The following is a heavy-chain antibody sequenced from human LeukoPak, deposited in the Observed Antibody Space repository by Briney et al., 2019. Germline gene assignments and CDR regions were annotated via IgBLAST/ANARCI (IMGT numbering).Heavy chain of an antibody. Sequence: SETLSLTCTVSGGSISSYYWSWIRQPPGKGLEWIGYIYYSGSTNYNPSLKSRVTISVDTSKNQFSLELSSVTAADTAVYYCARDHGYSYGYDAFDIWGQGTMVTVSS. CDR1: GGSISSYY. CDR2: IYYSGST. V-gene: IGHV4-59*01. J-gene: IGHJ3*02. D-gene: IGHD5-18*01. CDR3: ARDHGYSYGYDAFDI.